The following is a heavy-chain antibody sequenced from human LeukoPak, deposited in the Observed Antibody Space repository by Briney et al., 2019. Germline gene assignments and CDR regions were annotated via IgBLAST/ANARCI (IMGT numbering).Heavy chain of an antibody. CDR2: ISGSGGST. CDR3: AKMYCSSTSCRKEALYYFDY. Sequence: GGSLRLSCAASGFTFSSYAMSWVRQAPGKGLEWVSAISGSGGSTYYADSVKGRFTIPRDNSKNTLYLQMNSLRAEDTAVYYCAKMYCSSTSCRKEALYYFDYWGQGPLVTVSS. D-gene: IGHD2-2*01. V-gene: IGHV3-23*01. J-gene: IGHJ4*02. CDR1: GFTFSSYA.